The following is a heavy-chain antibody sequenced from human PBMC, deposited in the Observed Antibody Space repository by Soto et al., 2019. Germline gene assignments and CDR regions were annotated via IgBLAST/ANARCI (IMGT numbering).Heavy chain of an antibody. Sequence: QVQLVQSWAEVKKPGSSVKVSCKASGGTFSSYAISWVRQAPGQELEWMGGIIPIFGTANYAPKFQGRVTITAGESTSTGYMELGSLRSEDTAVYYCARVLPSLRKESIRGAIDTKQVLKLSGFDPWGQGTLVTVSS. J-gene: IGHJ5*02. CDR2: IIPIFGTA. CDR1: GGTFSSYA. D-gene: IGHD3-10*01. V-gene: IGHV1-69*01. CDR3: ARVLPSLRKESIRGAIDTKQVLKLSGFDP.